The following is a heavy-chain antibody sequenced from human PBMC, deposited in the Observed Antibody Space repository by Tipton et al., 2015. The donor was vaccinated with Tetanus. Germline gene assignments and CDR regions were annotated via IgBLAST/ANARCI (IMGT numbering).Heavy chain of an antibody. Sequence: SLRLSCAASGFTVSSNYMSWVRQAPGKGLEWVSVIYSGGSTYYADSVKGRFTISRDNSKNTLYLQMNSQRAEDTIVYYCSGPSPVYYSSGMDAWGQGLTVSVSS. CDR3: SGPSPVYYSSGMDA. CDR1: GFTVSSNY. J-gene: IGHJ6*02. V-gene: IGHV3-66*01. CDR2: IYSGGST.